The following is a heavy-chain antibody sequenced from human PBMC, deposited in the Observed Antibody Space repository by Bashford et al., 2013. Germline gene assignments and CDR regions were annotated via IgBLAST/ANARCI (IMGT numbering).Heavy chain of an antibody. J-gene: IGHJ4*02. Sequence: GGSLRLSCGASGFSLDNFGINWVRQAPGKGLEWVAKYYAGSAEGRFTISRDNGKNSLSLQMDSLRGEDTAVYYCASGGHIDYYGQGTLVTVSS. CDR3: ASGGHIDY. CDR2: K. V-gene: IGHV3-33*03. CDR1: GFSLDNFG. D-gene: IGHD3-16*01.